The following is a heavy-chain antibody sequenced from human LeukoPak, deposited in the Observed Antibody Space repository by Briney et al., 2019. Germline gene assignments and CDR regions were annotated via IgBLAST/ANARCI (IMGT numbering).Heavy chain of an antibody. J-gene: IGHJ4*02. CDR3: NRVTGDYYGSDEIYYFDY. CDR1: GFTFGDYA. D-gene: IGHD3-10*01. CDR2: IRSKAYGGTT. V-gene: IGHV3-49*03. Sequence: GGSLRLSCTASGFTFGDYAMSWFRQAPGNGLEWVGFIRSKAYGGTTEYAASVKGRFTISRDDSKSIAYLQMNSLKTEDTAVYYCNRVTGDYYGSDEIYYFDYWGQGTLVTVSS.